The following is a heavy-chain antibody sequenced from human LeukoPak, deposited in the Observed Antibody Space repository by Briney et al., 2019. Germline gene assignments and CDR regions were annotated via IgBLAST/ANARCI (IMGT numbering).Heavy chain of an antibody. CDR3: ASSSPRRHYDFWSGYDNWFDP. Sequence: GASVKVSCKASGYTFTSYYMHWVRQAPGQGLEWMGLINPSGGSTSYAQKFQGRVTMTRDTSTSTVYMELSSLRSEDTAVYYCASSSPRRHYDFWSGYDNWFDPWGREPWSPSPQ. CDR2: INPSGGST. V-gene: IGHV1-46*01. CDR1: GYTFTSYY. D-gene: IGHD3-3*01. J-gene: IGHJ5*02.